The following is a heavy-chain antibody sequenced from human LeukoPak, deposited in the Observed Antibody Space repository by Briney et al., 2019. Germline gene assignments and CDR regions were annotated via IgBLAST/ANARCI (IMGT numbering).Heavy chain of an antibody. CDR2: IYYSGST. J-gene: IGHJ6*03. CDR3: ARDARDYGSGSRHYYYYMDV. V-gene: IGHV4-59*01. CDR1: GGSISSYY. Sequence: SETLSLTCTVSGGSISSYYWSWIRQPPGKGLEWIGYIYYSGSTNYNPSLKSRVTISVDTSKNQFSLKLSSVTAADTAVYYCARDARDYGSGSRHYYYYMDVWGKGATVTISS. D-gene: IGHD3-10*01.